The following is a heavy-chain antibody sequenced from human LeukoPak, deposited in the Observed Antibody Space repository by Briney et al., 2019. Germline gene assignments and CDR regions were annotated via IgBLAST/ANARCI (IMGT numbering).Heavy chain of an antibody. Sequence: GRSLRLSCAASGFTFSSYAMHWVRQAPGKGREWVAVISYDGSNKYYADSVKGRFTISRDNSKNTLYLQMNSLRAEDTAVYYCARDSFLVAAAGTGNLDYWGQGTLVTVSS. CDR1: GFTFSSYA. J-gene: IGHJ4*02. D-gene: IGHD6-13*01. V-gene: IGHV3-30-3*01. CDR3: ARDSFLVAAAGTGNLDY. CDR2: ISYDGSNK.